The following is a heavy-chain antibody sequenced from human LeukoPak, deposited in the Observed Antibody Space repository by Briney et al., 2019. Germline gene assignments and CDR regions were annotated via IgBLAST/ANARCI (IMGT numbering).Heavy chain of an antibody. CDR3: ARERYYYDSSGYYYYDY. CDR2: ISAYNGNT. V-gene: IGHV1-18*01. Sequence: ASVKVSRKASGYTFTSYGISWVRQAPGQGLEWIGWISAYNGNTNYAQKLQGRVTMTTDTSTSTAYMELRSLRSDDTAVYYCARERYYYDSSGYYYYDYWGQGTLVTVSS. J-gene: IGHJ4*02. D-gene: IGHD3-22*01. CDR1: GYTFTSYG.